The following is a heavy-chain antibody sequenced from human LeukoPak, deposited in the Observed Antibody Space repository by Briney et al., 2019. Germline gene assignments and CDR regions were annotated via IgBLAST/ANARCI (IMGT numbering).Heavy chain of an antibody. CDR1: GYTFTSYG. Sequence: GPVKVSCKASGYTFTSYGISWVRQAPGQGLEWMGWISAYNGNTNYAQKLQGRVTMTTDTSTSTAYMELRSLRSDDTAVYYCAADRYCSSTSCYERGGAFDIWGQGTMVTVSS. V-gene: IGHV1-18*01. D-gene: IGHD2-2*01. J-gene: IGHJ3*02. CDR2: ISAYNGNT. CDR3: AADRYCSSTSCYERGGAFDI.